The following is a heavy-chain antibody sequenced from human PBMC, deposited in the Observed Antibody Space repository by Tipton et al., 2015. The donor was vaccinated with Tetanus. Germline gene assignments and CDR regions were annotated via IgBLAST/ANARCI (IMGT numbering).Heavy chain of an antibody. CDR1: GFTFSYYA. CDR2: IWSDGSKI. V-gene: IGHV3-33*03. Sequence: SLRLSCEASGFTFSYYAMNWVRQAPGKGLEWVAVIWSDGSKIYYSDSVKGRFTISRDNAKSSVFLQMNSLRDEDTAVYYCATGVTFDYWGQGALVTVSS. CDR3: ATGVTFDY. J-gene: IGHJ4*02. D-gene: IGHD1-20*01.